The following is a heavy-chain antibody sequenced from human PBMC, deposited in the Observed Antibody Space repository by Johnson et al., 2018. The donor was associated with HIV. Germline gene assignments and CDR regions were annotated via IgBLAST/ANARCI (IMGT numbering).Heavy chain of an antibody. CDR3: TRVVVITQEK. J-gene: IGHJ3*01. D-gene: IGHD3-22*01. Sequence: MQLVESGGGLVQPGGSLRLSCAASGFTFSYAWMNWVRQAPGKGLEWVGRIKSKTDGGTTDYAAPVKGRFSISRDDSKNTLYLQMNNLKTEDTALYYCTRVVVITQEKWGQGTMVTVSS. V-gene: IGHV3-15*01. CDR2: IKSKTDGGTT. CDR1: GFTFSYAW.